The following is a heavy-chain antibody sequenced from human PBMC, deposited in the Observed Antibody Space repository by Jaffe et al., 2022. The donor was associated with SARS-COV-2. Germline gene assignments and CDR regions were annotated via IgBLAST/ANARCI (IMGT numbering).Heavy chain of an antibody. CDR3: ARIYGSGWNRYYYYMDV. V-gene: IGHV2-70*01. Sequence: QVTLRESGPALVKPTQTLTLTCTFSGFSLSTSGMCVSWIRQPPGKALEWLALIDWDDDKYYSTSLKTRLTISKDTSKNQVVLTMTNMDPVDTATYYCARIYGSGWNRYYYYMDVWGKGTTVTVSS. CDR2: IDWDDDK. D-gene: IGHD3-10*01. CDR1: GFSLSTSGMC. J-gene: IGHJ6*03.